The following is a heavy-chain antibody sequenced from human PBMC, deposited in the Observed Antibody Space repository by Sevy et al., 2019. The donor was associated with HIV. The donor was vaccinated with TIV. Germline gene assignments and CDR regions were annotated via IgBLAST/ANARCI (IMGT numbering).Heavy chain of an antibody. CDR2: ISYDGSNK. CDR3: ARDNPNDCSGGSCYFPRYYYYYYGMDV. J-gene: IGHJ6*02. CDR1: GFTFSSYA. Sequence: GGPLRLSCAASGFTFSSYAMHWVRQAPGKGLEWEAVISYDGSNKYYADSVKGRFTISRDNSKNTLYLQMNSLRAEDTAVYYCARDNPNDCSGGSCYFPRYYYYYYGMDVWGQGTTVTVSS. D-gene: IGHD2-15*01. V-gene: IGHV3-30-3*01.